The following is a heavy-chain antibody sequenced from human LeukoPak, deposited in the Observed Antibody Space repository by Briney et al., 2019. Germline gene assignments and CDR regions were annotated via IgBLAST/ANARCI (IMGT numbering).Heavy chain of an antibody. Sequence: KTGESLKISCKASGYTFAGYYMHWVRQAPGQGLEWMGWINPNSGGTNYAQKFQGRVTMTRDTSISTAYMELSRLRSDDTAVYYCARDGIGEDGTAMPGGGYWGQGTLVTVSS. CDR3: ARDGIGEDGTAMPGGGY. CDR1: GYTFAGYY. D-gene: IGHD5-18*01. CDR2: INPNSGGT. J-gene: IGHJ4*02. V-gene: IGHV1-2*02.